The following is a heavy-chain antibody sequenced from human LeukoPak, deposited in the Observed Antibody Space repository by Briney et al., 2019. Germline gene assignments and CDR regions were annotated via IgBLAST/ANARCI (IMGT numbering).Heavy chain of an antibody. V-gene: IGHV4-59*08. CDR2: IYYSGST. J-gene: IGHJ4*02. CDR1: GGSISSYY. D-gene: IGHD2-2*01. Sequence: SETLSLTCTVSGGSISSYYWSWIRQPPGKGLEWIGYIYYSGSTNYNPSLKSRVTISVDTSKNQFSLKLSSVTAADTAVYYCAKATCSSTSCYGPIADYWGQGTLVTVSS. CDR3: AKATCSSTSCYGPIADY.